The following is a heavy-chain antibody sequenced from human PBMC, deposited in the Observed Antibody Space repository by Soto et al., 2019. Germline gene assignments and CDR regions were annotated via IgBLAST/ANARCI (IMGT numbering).Heavy chain of an antibody. Sequence: QVQLVESGGGVIQPGKSLRLSCEASGFSFSNYGMHWVRLAPGRGLEWVAVISYDGSTKYYGESVKGQFTISRDNSINTLYLQMNSLRAEDTALYYCAKDQISHFWSGFPPYYSYTMDVWGPGTTVTVSS. CDR3: AKDQISHFWSGFPPYYSYTMDV. CDR2: ISYDGSTK. V-gene: IGHV3-30*18. CDR1: GFSFSNYG. D-gene: IGHD3-3*02. J-gene: IGHJ6*02.